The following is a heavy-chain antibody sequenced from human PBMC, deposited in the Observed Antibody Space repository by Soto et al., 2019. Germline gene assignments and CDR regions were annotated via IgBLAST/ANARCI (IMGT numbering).Heavy chain of an antibody. Sequence: QVQLVESGGGVVQPGRSLRLSCAASGFTFSSYAMHWVRQAPGKGLEWVAVISYDGSNKYYADSVKGRFTISRDNSKNTLYLQMSSRGAEDTAVYYCARDQRGDPDYWGQGTLVTVSS. CDR2: ISYDGSNK. CDR1: GFTFSSYA. J-gene: IGHJ4*02. D-gene: IGHD3-16*01. V-gene: IGHV3-30-3*01. CDR3: ARDQRGDPDY.